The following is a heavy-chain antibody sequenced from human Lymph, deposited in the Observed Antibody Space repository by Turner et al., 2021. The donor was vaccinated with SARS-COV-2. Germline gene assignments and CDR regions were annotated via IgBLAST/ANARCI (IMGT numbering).Heavy chain of an antibody. J-gene: IGHJ4*02. D-gene: IGHD1-1*01. CDR1: GYTLTEFS. CDR2: FDPEDGET. Sequence: QVQLVQSGAEVKKPGASVKVSCKVSGYTLTEFSIHWVRQAPGKGLEWMGGFDPEDGETIYAQKFQGRVTMTEDTSTDTAYMELSSLRSEDTAVYYCATRKSNWKILTGRYYFDFWGQGTLVTVSS. CDR3: ATRKSNWKILTGRYYFDF. V-gene: IGHV1-24*01.